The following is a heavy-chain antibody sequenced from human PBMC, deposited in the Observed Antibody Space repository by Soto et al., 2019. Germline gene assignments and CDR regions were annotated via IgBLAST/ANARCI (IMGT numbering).Heavy chain of an antibody. Sequence: ASVKVSCKASGYTFTSYGISWVRQAPGQGLEWMGWISAYNGNTNYAQKLQGRVTMTTDTSTSTAYMELRSLRSDDTAVYYCARERHYYDSSGYGYDYWGQGTLVTVPS. J-gene: IGHJ4*02. D-gene: IGHD3-22*01. CDR2: ISAYNGNT. V-gene: IGHV1-18*01. CDR3: ARERHYYDSSGYGYDY. CDR1: GYTFTSYG.